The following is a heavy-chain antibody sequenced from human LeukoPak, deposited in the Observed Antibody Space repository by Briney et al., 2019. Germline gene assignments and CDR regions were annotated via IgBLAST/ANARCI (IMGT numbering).Heavy chain of an antibody. J-gene: IGHJ4*02. CDR3: ARVAGGYSYGYEDY. Sequence: SVKVSCKASGYTFTSNGISWVRQAPGQGLEWMGWISAYSGHTNYARDLQGRVTMTTDTAARTAYMELRSLRSDDTAMYYCARVAGGYSYGYEDYWGQGTLVTVSS. CDR1: GYTFTSNG. CDR2: ISAYSGHT. D-gene: IGHD5-18*01. V-gene: IGHV1-18*01.